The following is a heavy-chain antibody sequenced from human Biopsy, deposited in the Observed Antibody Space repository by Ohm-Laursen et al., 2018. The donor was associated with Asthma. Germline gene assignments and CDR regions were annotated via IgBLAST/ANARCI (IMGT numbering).Heavy chain of an antibody. CDR2: INAGNGNT. D-gene: IGHD3-9*01. CDR1: GYTFINYA. CDR3: ARTYYDFLTGQVNDVFAI. J-gene: IGHJ3*02. Sequence: GASAKASCKASGYTFINYAIPWVRQAPGQRLEWMGWINAGNGNTKYSQKFQGRVTITRDTSASTAYMDLSSLRSEDTAVYYCARTYYDFLTGQVNDVFAIWGQGTMVTVSS. V-gene: IGHV1-3*01.